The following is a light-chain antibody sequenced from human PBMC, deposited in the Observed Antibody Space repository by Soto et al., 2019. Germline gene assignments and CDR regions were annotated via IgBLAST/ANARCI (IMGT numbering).Light chain of an antibody. Sequence: DIVLTQIPFSPSVTPGQPASISCKSTQCRLYSDGKTYLYWYLXKPGQPPQLXIYEVSKRFSGVPDRFSGSGSGTDLTMTISRVQAGDVGVYYCMQSVQLPITFGQGTRLEIK. V-gene: IGKV2D-29*01. J-gene: IGKJ5*01. CDR2: EVS. CDR3: MQSVQLPIT. CDR1: QCRLYSDGKTY.